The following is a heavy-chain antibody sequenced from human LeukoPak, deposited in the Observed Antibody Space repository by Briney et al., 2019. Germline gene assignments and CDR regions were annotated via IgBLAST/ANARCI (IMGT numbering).Heavy chain of an antibody. Sequence: PSETLSLTCTVSGGSISSGSYYWSWIRQPAGKGLEWIGRIYTSGSTNYNPSLKSRVTISVDTSKNQFSPKLSSVTAADTAVYYCARDVFPSMVRGVTAPLNAFDIWGQGTMVTVSS. V-gene: IGHV4-61*02. D-gene: IGHD3-10*01. J-gene: IGHJ3*02. CDR3: ARDVFPSMVRGVTAPLNAFDI. CDR2: IYTSGST. CDR1: GGSISSGSYY.